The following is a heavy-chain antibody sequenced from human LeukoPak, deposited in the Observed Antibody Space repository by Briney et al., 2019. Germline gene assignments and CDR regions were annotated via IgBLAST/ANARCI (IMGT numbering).Heavy chain of an antibody. J-gene: IGHJ4*02. D-gene: IGHD3-16*02. Sequence: SETLSLTCTVSGVSVSSGSYYWSWLRQPPGKGLEWIGYIYYSGSTNYNPSLKSRVTISVDTSKNQFSLKLSSVTAADTAVYYCARFNSLYYDYVWGSYRYTAPTYYFDYWGQGTLVTVSS. CDR3: ARFNSLYYDYVWGSYRYTAPTYYFDY. CDR1: GVSVSSGSYY. CDR2: IYYSGST. V-gene: IGHV4-61*01.